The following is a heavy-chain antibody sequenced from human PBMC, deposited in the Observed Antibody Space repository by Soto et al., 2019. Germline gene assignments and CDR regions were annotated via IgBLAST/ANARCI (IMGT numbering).Heavy chain of an antibody. CDR3: ASHLIMPGTRGFDS. CDR2: IYHGGST. V-gene: IGHV4-4*03. Sequence: QVQLQESGPGLVKPPGTLSLTCTVSSGSITSSKWWSWVRQPPGKGLEWIGEIYHGGSTNYNPSLKGRVTISVDTSTHQLSLQLNSVTAADTAVYYCASHLIMPGTRGFDSWGQGTLVTVSS. D-gene: IGHD6-13*01. CDR1: SGSITSSKW. J-gene: IGHJ4*02.